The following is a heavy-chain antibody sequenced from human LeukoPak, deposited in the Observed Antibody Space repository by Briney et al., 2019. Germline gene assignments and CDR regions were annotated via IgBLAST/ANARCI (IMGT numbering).Heavy chain of an antibody. Sequence: GGSLRLSCAASGFTFSSYAMSWVRQAPGKGLEWVSAISGSGGSTYYADSVKGRFTISRDNSKNTLYLQMNSLRAEDTAVYYCAKGEKGIAAAGTKRLDYWGQGTLVTVSS. CDR1: GFTFSSYA. CDR2: ISGSGGST. J-gene: IGHJ4*02. CDR3: AKGEKGIAAAGTKRLDY. V-gene: IGHV3-23*01. D-gene: IGHD6-13*01.